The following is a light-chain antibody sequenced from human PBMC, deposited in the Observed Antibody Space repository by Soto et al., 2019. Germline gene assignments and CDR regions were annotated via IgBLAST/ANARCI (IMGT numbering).Light chain of an antibody. CDR2: RAS. CDR1: QSVSSSY. CDR3: QQYGSSPLT. J-gene: IGKJ4*01. V-gene: IGKV3-20*01. Sequence: EIVLTQSPGTLSLSPGERATLSCRASQSVSSSYLAWYQQKPGQAPKVLIYRASSRATGIPDRFRGSGSGTDFTLTISRLEPDDFAVYYCQQYGSSPLTFGGGTKVDIK.